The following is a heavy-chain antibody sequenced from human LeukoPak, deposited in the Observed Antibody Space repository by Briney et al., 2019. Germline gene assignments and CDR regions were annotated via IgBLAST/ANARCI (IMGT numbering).Heavy chain of an antibody. V-gene: IGHV4-34*01. CDR3: ARDAYYYDSSGYYQSWYFDL. Sequence: SETLSLTCAVYGGSFSGYYWSWIRQPPGKGLEWIGEINHSGSTNYNPSLKSRVTISVDTSKNQFSLKLSSVTAADTAVYYCARDAYYYDSSGYYQSWYFDLWGRGTLVTVSS. J-gene: IGHJ2*01. CDR1: GGSFSGYY. D-gene: IGHD3-22*01. CDR2: INHSGST.